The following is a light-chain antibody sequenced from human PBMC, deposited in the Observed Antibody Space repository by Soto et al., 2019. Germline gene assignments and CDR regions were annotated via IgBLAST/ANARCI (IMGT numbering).Light chain of an antibody. CDR1: QSISSG. V-gene: IGKV1-5*03. CDR2: KAS. Sequence: DIQMTQSPSTLSASVGDRVTSTCRASQSISSGLAWYQQKPGKAPKLLIYKASSLESGVPSRFSGSGSGTEFTLTISNLQPDDFATYYCQQYNSFSRTFGQGTKLEIK. J-gene: IGKJ1*01. CDR3: QQYNSFSRT.